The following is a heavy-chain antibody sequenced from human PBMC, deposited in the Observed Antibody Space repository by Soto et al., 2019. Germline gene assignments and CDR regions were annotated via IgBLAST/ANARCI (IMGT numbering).Heavy chain of an antibody. Sequence: GGSLRLSCAASGFTFNIYGLHWVRQAPGKGLEWVALIWYDGSTNYYADSVKGRFTISRDNSKNTLYLQMNSLRDKDTAVYYCARQPYRTVTAPLFDHWCQGTPVTVSS. V-gene: IGHV3-33*01. D-gene: IGHD2-21*02. CDR2: IWYDGSTN. CDR1: GFTFNIYG. J-gene: IGHJ4*02. CDR3: ARQPYRTVTAPLFDH.